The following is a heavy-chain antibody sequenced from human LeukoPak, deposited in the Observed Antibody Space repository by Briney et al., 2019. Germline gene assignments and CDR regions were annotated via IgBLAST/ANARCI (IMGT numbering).Heavy chain of an antibody. CDR2: IHTSGST. D-gene: IGHD3-10*01. Sequence: PSETLSLTCTVSGDSISSSYWGWIRQPAGKGLEWIGRIHTSGSTYYSPSLKSRVTMSVDTSTNQFSLKLSSVTAADTAVYYCASSYYYGSGRIPFDPWGQGTLVTVSS. J-gene: IGHJ5*02. V-gene: IGHV4-4*07. CDR3: ASSYYYGSGRIPFDP. CDR1: GDSISSSY.